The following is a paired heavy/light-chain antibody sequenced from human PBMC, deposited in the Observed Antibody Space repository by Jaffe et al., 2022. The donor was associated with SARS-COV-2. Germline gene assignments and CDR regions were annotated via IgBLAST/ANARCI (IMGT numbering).Heavy chain of an antibody. CDR3: ARDTREYSSSSSHLVGLGQIDY. J-gene: IGHJ4*02. V-gene: IGHV1-18*01. Sequence: QVQLVQSGAEVKKPGASVKVSCKASGYTFTSYGISWVRQAPGQGLEWMGWISAYNGNTNYAQKLQGRVTMTTDTSTSTAYMELRSLRSDDTAVYYCARDTREYSSSSSHLVGLGQIDYWGQGTLVTVSS. CDR1: GYTFTSYG. CDR2: ISAYNGNT. D-gene: IGHD6-6*01.
Light chain of an antibody. CDR3: YSTDSSGNHSV. J-gene: IGLJ2*01. Sequence: SYELTQPPSVSVSPGQTARITCSGDALPKKYAYWYQQKSGQAPVLVIYEDSKRPSGIPERFSGSSSGTMATLTISGAQVEDEADYYCYSTDSSGNHSVFGGGTKLTVL. V-gene: IGLV3-10*01. CDR2: EDS. CDR1: ALPKKY.